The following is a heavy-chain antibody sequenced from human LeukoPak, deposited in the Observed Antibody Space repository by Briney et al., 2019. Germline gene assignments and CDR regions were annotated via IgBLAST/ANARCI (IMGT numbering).Heavy chain of an antibody. CDR1: GFTFSSYW. J-gene: IGHJ4*02. V-gene: IGHV3-7*01. CDR2: IKPDGSLI. CDR3: AKWELYSGFYYIDY. Sequence: GGSLRLSCAASGFTFSSYWMTWVRQGPGKGLECVANIKPDGSLIYYVDSVKGRFTISRDNAKNSLYLQMNSLRAEDTAVYYCAKWELYSGFYYIDYWGQGTLATVPS. D-gene: IGHD1-26*01.